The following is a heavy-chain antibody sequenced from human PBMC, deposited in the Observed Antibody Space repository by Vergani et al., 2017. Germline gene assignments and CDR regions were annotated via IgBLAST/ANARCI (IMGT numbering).Heavy chain of an antibody. Sequence: QLQLQESGPGLVKPSETLSLTCTVSGGSISSSSYYWGWIRQPPGKGLEWIGSIYYSGSTYYNPSLKSRVTISVDTSKNQFSLKLSSVTAADTAVYYCARLTAPNQFRSGYYGGWFDPWGQGTLVTVSS. CDR2: IYYSGST. V-gene: IGHV4-39*01. J-gene: IGHJ5*02. D-gene: IGHD3-3*01. CDR3: ARLTAPNQFRSGYYGGWFDP. CDR1: GGSISSSSYY.